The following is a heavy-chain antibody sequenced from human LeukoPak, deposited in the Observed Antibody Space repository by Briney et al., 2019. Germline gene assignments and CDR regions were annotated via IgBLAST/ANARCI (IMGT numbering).Heavy chain of an antibody. J-gene: IGHJ4*02. CDR3: TTQYYYGSGKADY. Sequence: QPGGSLRLSCAASGFTFSSYAMSWVRQAPGKGLEWVSAISGSGGSTYYADSVKGRFTISRDNSKNTLYLQMNSLKTEDTAVYYCTTQYYYGSGKADYWGQGTLVTVSS. D-gene: IGHD3-10*01. CDR1: GFTFSSYA. CDR2: ISGSGGST. V-gene: IGHV3-23*01.